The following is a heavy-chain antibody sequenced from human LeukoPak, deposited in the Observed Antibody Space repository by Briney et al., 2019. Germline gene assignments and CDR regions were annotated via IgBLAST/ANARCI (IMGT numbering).Heavy chain of an antibody. D-gene: IGHD2-2*01. CDR1: GGSIRSSYYY. J-gene: IGHJ4*02. CDR2: IYYSGST. CDR3: ARHGGDIVVVPTTMTFDY. V-gene: IGHV4-39*01. Sequence: SETLSLTCTVSGGSIRSSYYYWGWIRQPPGKGLEWIGNIYYSGSTYYNPSLKSRVTISVDASKNQFSLKLSSVTAADTAVYYCARHGGDIVVVPTTMTFDYWGQGTLVTVSS.